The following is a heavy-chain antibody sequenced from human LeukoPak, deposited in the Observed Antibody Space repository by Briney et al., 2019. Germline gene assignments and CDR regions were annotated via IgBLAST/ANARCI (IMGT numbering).Heavy chain of an antibody. V-gene: IGHV3-30*18. D-gene: IGHD2-2*02. J-gene: IGHJ4*02. CDR3: AKDLLLGYCSSTSCYNFDY. CDR1: GFTFSSYG. Sequence: PGGSLRLSCAASGFTFSSYGMHWVRQAPGKGLEWVAVISYDGSNKYYADSVKGRFTISRDNSKNTLYLQMNSLRAEDTAVYYCAKDLLLGYCSSTSCYNFDYWGQGTLVTVSS. CDR2: ISYDGSNK.